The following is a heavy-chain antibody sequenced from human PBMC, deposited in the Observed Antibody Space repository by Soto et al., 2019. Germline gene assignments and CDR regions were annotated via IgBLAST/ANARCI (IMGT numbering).Heavy chain of an antibody. CDR2: IIPIFGTA. V-gene: IGHV1-69*13. J-gene: IGHJ4*02. CDR1: GGTLSTCA. Sequence: SLKVSCNASGGTLSTCAISWVLQAPGQRLEWMVGIIPIFGTATYAQKFQGRVTITADDSTSTAYMQLSSPRTASAAVYYYARTYYYDSSGYDFDDWGQGTLVTVSS. D-gene: IGHD3-22*01. CDR3: ARTYYYDSSGYDFDD.